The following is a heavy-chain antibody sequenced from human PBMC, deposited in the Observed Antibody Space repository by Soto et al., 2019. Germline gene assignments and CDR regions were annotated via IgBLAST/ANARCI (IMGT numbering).Heavy chain of an antibody. Sequence: QVQLVESGGGVVQPGRSLRLSCAASGFTFSSYAMHWVRQAPGKGLEWVAVISYDGSNKYYADSLKGRFTISRDNSKNTLYLQMNSLRAEDTAVYYCARAPWELPHHDAFDIWGQGTMVTVSS. CDR2: ISYDGSNK. CDR1: GFTFSSYA. D-gene: IGHD1-26*01. J-gene: IGHJ3*02. CDR3: ARAPWELPHHDAFDI. V-gene: IGHV3-30-3*01.